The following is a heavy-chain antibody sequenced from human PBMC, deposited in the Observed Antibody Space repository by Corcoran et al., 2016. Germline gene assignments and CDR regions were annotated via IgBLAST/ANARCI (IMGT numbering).Heavy chain of an antibody. Sequence: QVQLVQSGAEVKKPGSSVKVSCKASGGTFSSYAISWVRQAPGQGLEWMGGIIPIFGTANYAQKFQGRVTITADESTSTAYMELSSLRSEDTAVYYCARLYYYDRSGYYSVTPFDYWGQGTLVTVSS. CDR1: GGTFSSYA. V-gene: IGHV1-69*01. CDR2: IIPIFGTA. D-gene: IGHD3-22*01. J-gene: IGHJ4*02. CDR3: ARLYYYDRSGYYSVTPFDY.